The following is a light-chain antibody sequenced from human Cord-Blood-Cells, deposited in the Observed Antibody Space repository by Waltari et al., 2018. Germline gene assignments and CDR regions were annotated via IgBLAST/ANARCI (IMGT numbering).Light chain of an antibody. CDR1: SSDVGSYNL. CDR3: CSYAGSSTLV. CDR2: EGS. Sequence: QSALTQPASVSASPGHSITISCTGTSSDVGSYNLVSWYQHHPVKAPKLRFYEGSKRPSGVSKRFSGAKCGNTASLTISGLQAEDVAHYYCCSYAGSSTLVFGGGTKLTVL. V-gene: IGLV2-23*01. J-gene: IGLJ2*01.